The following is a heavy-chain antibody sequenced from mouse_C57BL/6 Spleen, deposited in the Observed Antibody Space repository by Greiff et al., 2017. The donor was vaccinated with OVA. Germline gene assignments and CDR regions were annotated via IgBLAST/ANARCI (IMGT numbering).Heavy chain of an antibody. CDR2: ISGGGGNT. V-gene: IGHV5-9*01. CDR3: ARHGDGYYPYYCDY. CDR1: GFTFSSYT. Sequence: EVKLVESGGGLVKPGGSLKLSCAASGFTFSSYTMSWVRQTPEKRLEWVATISGGGGNTYYPDSVKGRFTITRDNAKNTLYMQMSSLRSEDTALYYCARHGDGYYPYYCDYWGQGTTLTVSS. J-gene: IGHJ2*01. D-gene: IGHD2-3*01.